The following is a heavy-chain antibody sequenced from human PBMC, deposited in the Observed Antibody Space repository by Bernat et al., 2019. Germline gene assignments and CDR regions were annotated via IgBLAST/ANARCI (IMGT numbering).Heavy chain of an antibody. CDR2: INAGNGNT. J-gene: IGHJ4*02. CDR1: GYIFSNYA. Sequence: QVQLVQSGAEVKKPGASVKVSCKASGYIFSNYAMHWVRQAPGQRLEWMGWINAGNGNTKYSQKFQGRVSITRDTFASTAYMELSSLRFEDTAIYYCVSSDYWGGGFDDWGQGTLVTVSS. D-gene: IGHD3-22*01. CDR3: VSSDYWGGGFDD. V-gene: IGHV1-3*01.